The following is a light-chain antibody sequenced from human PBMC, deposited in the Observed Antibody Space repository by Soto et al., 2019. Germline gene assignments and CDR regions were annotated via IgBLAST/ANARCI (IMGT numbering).Light chain of an antibody. J-gene: IGKJ4*01. CDR3: QRYNNWPLT. CDR1: QSVSSSY. Sequence: EIVLTQSPGTLSLSPGERATLSCRASQSVSSSYLAWYQQKPGQAPRLLMYDASNRATGIPARFSGSGSGTDFTLTINSLQSEDFAVYYCQRYNNWPLTFGGGTKVDIK. V-gene: IGKV3D-20*02. CDR2: DAS.